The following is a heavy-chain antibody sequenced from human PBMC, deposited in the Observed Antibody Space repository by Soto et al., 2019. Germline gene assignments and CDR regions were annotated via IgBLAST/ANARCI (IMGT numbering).Heavy chain of an antibody. Sequence: ETLSITCTYSGDSWGNYYLFLILQPVGKGLEWIGRVSSSGNTNANPTLNSRATMSIDTSKNQFSLRLRSVTAADTAVYYCARADYEILTGSYAMDVWGQGTTVTVS. CDR3: ARADYEILTGSYAMDV. D-gene: IGHD3-9*01. CDR2: VSSSGNT. V-gene: IGHV4-4*07. J-gene: IGHJ6*02. CDR1: GDSWGNYY.